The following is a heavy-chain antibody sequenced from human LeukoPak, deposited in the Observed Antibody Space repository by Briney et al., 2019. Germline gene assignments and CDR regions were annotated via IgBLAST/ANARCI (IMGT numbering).Heavy chain of an antibody. D-gene: IGHD6-13*01. Sequence: PSETLSLTCTVSGDSISSGDYYWSWIRQPAGKGLEWTGRISSSGSTNYNPSLKSRVTISVDTSKNQFSLKLSSVTAADTAVYYCARADYSSTWSHDYYYMDVWGKGTTVTVSS. CDR2: ISSSGST. CDR1: GDSISSGDYY. CDR3: ARADYSSTWSHDYYYMDV. J-gene: IGHJ6*03. V-gene: IGHV4-61*02.